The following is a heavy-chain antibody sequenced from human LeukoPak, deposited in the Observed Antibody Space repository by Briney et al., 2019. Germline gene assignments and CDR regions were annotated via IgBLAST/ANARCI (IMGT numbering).Heavy chain of an antibody. D-gene: IGHD6-13*01. Sequence: SETLSLTCTVSGGSISSYYWSWIRQPPGKGLEWIGYIYYSGSTNYNPSLKSRVTISVDTSKNQFSLKLSSVTAADTALYYCARSRGYFDYWGQGTLVTVSS. CDR2: IYYSGST. CDR3: ARSRGYFDY. CDR1: GGSISSYY. J-gene: IGHJ4*02. V-gene: IGHV4-59*01.